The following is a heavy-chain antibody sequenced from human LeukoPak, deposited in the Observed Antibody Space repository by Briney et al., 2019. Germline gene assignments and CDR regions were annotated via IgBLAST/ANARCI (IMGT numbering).Heavy chain of an antibody. CDR3: ARRGIVLGAAPVLKYSFDY. CDR2: ISVSGGGT. D-gene: IGHD1-26*01. V-gene: IGHV3-23*01. CDR1: GFTFSSYA. Sequence: GGSLRLSCAASGFTFSSYAMSWVRQALGKGLEWVSSISVSGGGTYYADSVKGRFTISRDNSKNTLYLQMNSLSAEDTAVYYCARRGIVLGAAPVLKYSFDYWGQGTLVTVSS. J-gene: IGHJ4*02.